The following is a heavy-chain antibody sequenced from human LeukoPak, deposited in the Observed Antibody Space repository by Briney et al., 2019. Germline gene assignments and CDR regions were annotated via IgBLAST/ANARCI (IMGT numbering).Heavy chain of an antibody. CDR2: IKQDGSEK. Sequence: GGSLRLSCAASGFTFSSYDMTWVRQAPGKGLEWVANIKQDGSEKYYVDSVKGRFTISRDNAKNSLYLQMNSLRAEDTAVYYCARDKSSRYSYGYHYYWGQGTLVTVSS. V-gene: IGHV3-7*01. CDR3: ARDKSSRYSYGYHYY. CDR1: GFTFSSYD. D-gene: IGHD5-18*01. J-gene: IGHJ4*02.